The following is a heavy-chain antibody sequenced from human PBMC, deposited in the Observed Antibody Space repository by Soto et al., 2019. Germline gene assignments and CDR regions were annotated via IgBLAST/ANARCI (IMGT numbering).Heavy chain of an antibody. V-gene: IGHV4-59*08. CDR3: AASKGDILTGFSYPFDS. CDR1: GGSISNYY. D-gene: IGHD3-9*01. J-gene: IGHJ4*02. CDR2: IYYSGTT. Sequence: PSETLSLTCTVSGGSISNYYWSWIRQPPGKGLEWIGYIYYSGTTNYNPSLNSRVTISIDTSKNQFSLKLSSVSAADTAVYYCAASKGDILTGFSYPFDSWGQGTLVTVSS.